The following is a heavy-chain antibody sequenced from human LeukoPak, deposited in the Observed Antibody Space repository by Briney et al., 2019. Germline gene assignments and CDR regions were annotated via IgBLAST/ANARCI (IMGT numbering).Heavy chain of an antibody. CDR2: IYSGGST. Sequence: GGSLRLSCAASGFTVSSNYMSWVRQAPGKGLEWVSVIYSGGSTYYADSVKGRFTISRDKSKNMLYLQMNSLRAEDTAVYYCARGENYGSKFDYWGQGTLVAVSS. D-gene: IGHD3-10*01. J-gene: IGHJ4*02. CDR1: GFTVSSNY. CDR3: ARGENYGSKFDY. V-gene: IGHV3-53*01.